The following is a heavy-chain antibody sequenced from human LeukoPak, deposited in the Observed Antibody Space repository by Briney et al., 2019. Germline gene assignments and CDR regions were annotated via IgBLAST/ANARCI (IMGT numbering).Heavy chain of an antibody. CDR3: AKGMRAYDSSGYPRGY. D-gene: IGHD3-22*01. Sequence: PGRSLRLSCAASGFTFSSYAMHWVRQAPGKGLEWVAVISYDGSNKYYADSVKGRFTISRDNSKNTLDLQMNSLRAEDTAVYHCAKGMRAYDSSGYPRGYWGQGTLVTVSS. CDR1: GFTFSSYA. V-gene: IGHV3-30-3*01. J-gene: IGHJ4*02. CDR2: ISYDGSNK.